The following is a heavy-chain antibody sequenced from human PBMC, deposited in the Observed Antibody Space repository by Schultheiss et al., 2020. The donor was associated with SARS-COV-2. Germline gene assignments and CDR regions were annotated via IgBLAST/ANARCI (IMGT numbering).Heavy chain of an antibody. V-gene: IGHV3-49*04. CDR1: GFTVSSNY. CDR3: TRGVAARRRSYYYYGMDV. J-gene: IGHJ6*02. D-gene: IGHD6-6*01. Sequence: GGSLRLSCAASGFTVSSNYMSWVRQAPGKGLEWVGFIRSKAYGGTTEYAASVKGRFTISRDDSKSIAYLQMNSLKTEDTAVYYCTRGVAARRRSYYYYGMDVWGQGTTVTVSS. CDR2: IRSKAYGGTT.